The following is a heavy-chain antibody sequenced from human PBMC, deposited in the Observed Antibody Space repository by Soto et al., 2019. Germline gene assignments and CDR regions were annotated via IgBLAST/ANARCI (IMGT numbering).Heavy chain of an antibody. J-gene: IGHJ6*03. CDR1: GFSISTSGVG. V-gene: IGHV2-5*02. CDR2: IYWDDDK. Sequence: SGPTLVNPTQTFTLPCTFSGFSISTSGVGVGWIRQPPGKALEWLALIYWDDDKRYSPSLKSRLTITKDTTKNQVVLTMTNMDPVDTATYYCAHGSITVYMDVWGKGTTVTVSS. CDR3: AHGSITVYMDV. D-gene: IGHD1-20*01.